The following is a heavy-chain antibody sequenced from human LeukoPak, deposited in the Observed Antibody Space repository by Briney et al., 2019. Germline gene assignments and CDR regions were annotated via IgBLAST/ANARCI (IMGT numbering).Heavy chain of an antibody. Sequence: SETLSLTCTVSGGSISSYYWSWIRQPPGKGLEWIGYVYYSGSTNYNPSLKSRVTISVDTSKNQFSLKLSSVTAADTAVYYCAREGYCSSTSCYRHWDYWGQGTLVTVSS. D-gene: IGHD2-2*02. J-gene: IGHJ4*02. CDR3: AREGYCSSTSCYRHWDY. CDR2: VYYSGST. V-gene: IGHV4-59*01. CDR1: GGSISSYY.